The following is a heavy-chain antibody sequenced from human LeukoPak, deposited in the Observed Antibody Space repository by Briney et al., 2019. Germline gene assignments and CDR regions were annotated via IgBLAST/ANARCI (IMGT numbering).Heavy chain of an antibody. CDR2: IWYDGSNK. CDR1: GFTFSSYG. CDR3: ARDLAAVADDEYYFDY. D-gene: IGHD6-19*01. Sequence: PGRSLRLSCAASGFTFSSYGMHWVRQAPGKGLEWVAVIWYDGSNKYYADSVKGRFTISRDNSKNTLYLQMNSLRAEGTAVYYCARDLAAVADDEYYFDYWGQGTLVTVSS. J-gene: IGHJ4*02. V-gene: IGHV3-33*08.